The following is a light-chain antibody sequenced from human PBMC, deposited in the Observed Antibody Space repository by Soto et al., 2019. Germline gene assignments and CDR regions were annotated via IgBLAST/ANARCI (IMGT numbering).Light chain of an antibody. J-gene: IGLJ2*01. Sequence: QSVLTQPPSVSGAPGQRVTISCTGSSSSIGAGYDVHWYQQLPGRAPKLLIYGNTNRPSGVPDRFSGSKSGTSASLAITGPQAEDEADYYCLSFDSSLSVVFGGGTQLTVL. V-gene: IGLV1-40*01. CDR2: GNT. CDR1: SSSIGAGYD. CDR3: LSFDSSLSVV.